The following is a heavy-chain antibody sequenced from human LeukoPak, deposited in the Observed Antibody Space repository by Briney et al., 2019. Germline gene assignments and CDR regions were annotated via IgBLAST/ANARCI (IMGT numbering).Heavy chain of an antibody. CDR1: GGSISSYY. V-gene: IGHV4-59*01. Sequence: PSEILSLTCTVSGGSISSYYWSWIRQPPGKGLEWIGYIYYSGSTNYNPSLKSRVTISVDTSKNQFSLKLSSVTAADTAVYYCARGHSSGWRYYYYGMDVWGQGTTVTVSS. CDR2: IYYSGST. J-gene: IGHJ6*02. D-gene: IGHD6-19*01. CDR3: ARGHSSGWRYYYYGMDV.